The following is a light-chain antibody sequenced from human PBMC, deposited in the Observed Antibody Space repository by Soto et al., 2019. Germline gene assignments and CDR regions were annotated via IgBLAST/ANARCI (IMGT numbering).Light chain of an antibody. CDR1: QGIGDT. Sequence: EIVMTQSPATLSVSPGEGATLSCRASQGIGDTLAWYQHKPGQAPRLLIYDASNRATGIPARFSGSGSGTDFTLTISSLEPEDFAVYYCQQRSNWPPKITFGQGTRLEIK. V-gene: IGKV3-11*01. J-gene: IGKJ5*01. CDR3: QQRSNWPPKIT. CDR2: DAS.